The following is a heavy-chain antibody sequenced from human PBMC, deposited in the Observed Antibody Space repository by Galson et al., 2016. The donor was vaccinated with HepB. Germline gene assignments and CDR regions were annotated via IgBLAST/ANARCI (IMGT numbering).Heavy chain of an antibody. CDR2: VIPVFDAS. CDR1: GDTLNNFA. V-gene: IGHV1-69*06. Sequence: SVKVSCKVSGDTLNNFAINWVRQAPGQGLEWMGKVIPVFDASNYARKFQGRVTITADKSTSTVNMDLRSLRSEDTAIYYCAKEPQDFWYFDLWGRGTLVTVS. CDR3: AKEPQDFWYFDL. D-gene: IGHD1-14*01. J-gene: IGHJ2*01.